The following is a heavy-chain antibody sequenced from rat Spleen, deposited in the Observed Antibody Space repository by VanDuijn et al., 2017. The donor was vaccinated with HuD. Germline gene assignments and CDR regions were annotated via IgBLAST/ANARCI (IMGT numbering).Heavy chain of an antibody. J-gene: IGHJ2*01. CDR1: GFTFSNYY. CDR3: AKVHNNYYNWFAY. CDR2: ITTGGAIT. D-gene: IGHD1-10*01. V-gene: IGHV5-25*01. Sequence: EVQLVESGGGLVQPGRSLKLSCAASGFTFSNYYMVWVRQAPTKGLEWVASITTGGAITSYRDSVKGRFTISRDNAKNTLYLQMDSLRSEDTATYYCAKVHNNYYNWFAYWGQGVMVTVSP.